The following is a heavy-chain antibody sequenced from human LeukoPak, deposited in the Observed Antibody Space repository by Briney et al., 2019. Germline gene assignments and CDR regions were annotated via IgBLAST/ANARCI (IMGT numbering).Heavy chain of an antibody. J-gene: IGHJ4*02. CDR2: ISGSGGST. V-gene: IGHV3-23*01. D-gene: IGHD2-2*01. CDR1: GFTFSRYA. CDR3: GKVALKYCSSTSCLYYFDY. Sequence: GGSLRLSCAASGFTFSRYAMSWVRQAPGKGLEWVSDISGSGGSTYYADSVKGRFTISRDNSKNTLYLQMNSLRAEDTAVYYCGKVALKYCSSTSCLYYFDYWGQGTLVTVPS.